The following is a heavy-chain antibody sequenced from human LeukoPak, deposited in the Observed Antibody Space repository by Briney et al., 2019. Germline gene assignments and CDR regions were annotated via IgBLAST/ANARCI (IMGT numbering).Heavy chain of an antibody. CDR3: AREYYYDSSYYYYYMDV. V-gene: IGHV3-20*04. CDR1: GFTFDDYG. D-gene: IGHD3-22*01. Sequence: GGSLRLSCAASGFTFDDYGMSWVRQAPGKGLEWVSGINWNGGSTGYADSVKGRFIISRDNAKNSLYLQMNSLRAEDTALYYCAREYYYDSSYYYYYMDVWGKGTTVTVSS. J-gene: IGHJ6*03. CDR2: INWNGGST.